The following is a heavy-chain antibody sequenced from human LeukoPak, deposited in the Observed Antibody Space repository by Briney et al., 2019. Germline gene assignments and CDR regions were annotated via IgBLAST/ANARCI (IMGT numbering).Heavy chain of an antibody. D-gene: IGHD3-3*01. CDR1: GGAISSYY. J-gene: IGHJ4*02. CDR3: ASRSSIWSGYQDTLYYFDS. V-gene: IGHV4-59*01. CDR2: IYYSRST. Sequence: SETLSLTCTVSGGAISSYYWSWIRQPPGKRLESIGHIYYSRSTNYNPSLKSRVTISVDTSKNQFSLKLSSVTAADTAVYYCASRSSIWSGYQDTLYYFDSWGQGTLVTVSS.